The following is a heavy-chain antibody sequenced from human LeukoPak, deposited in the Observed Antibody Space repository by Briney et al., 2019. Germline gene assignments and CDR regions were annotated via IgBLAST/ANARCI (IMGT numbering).Heavy chain of an antibody. D-gene: IGHD6-13*01. J-gene: IGHJ6*03. CDR2: INTNTRNP. Sequence: GASVKVSCKASGYTFTTYAMNWVRQAPGQGLEWMGWINTNTRNPRYAQGFTGRFVFSLDTSVTTAYLHISSLKAEDTAVYYCARDLGYLDSSTWYVYYYYMDVWGKGTTVTVSS. CDR1: GYTFTTYA. CDR3: ARDLGYLDSSTWYVYYYYMDV. V-gene: IGHV7-4-1*02.